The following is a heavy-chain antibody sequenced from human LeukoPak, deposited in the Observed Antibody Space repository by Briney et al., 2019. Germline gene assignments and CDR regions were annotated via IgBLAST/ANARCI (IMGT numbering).Heavy chain of an antibody. J-gene: IGHJ1*01. Sequence: GGSLRLSCAASGFTFSSYWMHWVRQAPGKGLVWVSRIKSDGSTNYADSVKGRFTISRDNAKNTASLQMNSLRAEDTGVYYCARTPSEIGGYYPEYFRHWGQGTLVTVSS. CDR1: GFTFSSYW. CDR2: IKSDGST. V-gene: IGHV3-74*01. D-gene: IGHD3-22*01. CDR3: ARTPSEIGGYYPEYFRH.